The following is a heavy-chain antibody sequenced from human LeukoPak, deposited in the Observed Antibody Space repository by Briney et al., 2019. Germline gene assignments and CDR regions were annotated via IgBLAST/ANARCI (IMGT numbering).Heavy chain of an antibody. D-gene: IGHD3-22*01. CDR1: GFTFSSYV. CDR2: ISYDGSNE. CDR3: ARPEWDYYDSSGPNRPYYFDY. J-gene: IGHJ4*02. V-gene: IGHV3-30*04. Sequence: GGSLRLSCAASGFTFSSYVMHWVRQAPGKGLEWVAIISYDGSNEYYADSVKGRFTISRDNSKNTLYLQMNSLRAEDTAVYYCARPEWDYYDSSGPNRPYYFDYWGQGTLVTVSS.